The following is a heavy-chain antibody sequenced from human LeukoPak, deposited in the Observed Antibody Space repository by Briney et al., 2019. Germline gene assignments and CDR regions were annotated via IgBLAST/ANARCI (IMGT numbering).Heavy chain of an antibody. CDR2: ISWNSGSI. CDR3: AKDIAAAGLSYFDY. CDR1: GFTFDDYA. Sequence: GRSLRLSCAASGFTFDDYALHWVRPAPGKGLEWVSGISWNSGSIGYADSVKGRFTISRDNAKNSLYLQMNSLRAEDTALYYCAKDIAAAGLSYFDYWGQGTLVTVSS. V-gene: IGHV3-9*01. D-gene: IGHD6-13*01. J-gene: IGHJ4*02.